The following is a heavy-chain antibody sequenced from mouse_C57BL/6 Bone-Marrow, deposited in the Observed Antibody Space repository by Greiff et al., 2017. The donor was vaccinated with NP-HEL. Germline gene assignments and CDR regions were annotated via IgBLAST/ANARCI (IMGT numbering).Heavy chain of an antibody. J-gene: IGHJ2*01. V-gene: IGHV1-63*01. CDR3: ARAVVYFDY. CDR2: IYPGGGYT. CDR1: GYTFTNYW. Sequence: QVHVKQSGAELVRPGTSVKMSCKASGYTFTNYWIGWAKQRPGHGLEWIGDIYPGGGYTNYNEKFKGKATLTADKSSSTAYMQFSSLTSEDSAIYYCARAVVYFDYWGQGTTLTVSS.